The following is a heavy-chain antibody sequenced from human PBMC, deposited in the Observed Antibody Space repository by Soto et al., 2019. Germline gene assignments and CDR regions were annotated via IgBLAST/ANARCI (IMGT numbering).Heavy chain of an antibody. V-gene: IGHV1-45*02. J-gene: IGHJ4*02. CDR1: GYTFTYRY. Sequence: SVKVSCKASGYTFTYRYLHWVRQAPGQALEWMGWITPFNGNTNYAQKFQDRVTITRDRSMSTAYMELSSLRSEDTAMYYCATSGVTFGGVIGPFDYWGQGTLVTVSS. D-gene: IGHD3-16*02. CDR3: ATSGVTFGGVIGPFDY. CDR2: ITPFNGNT.